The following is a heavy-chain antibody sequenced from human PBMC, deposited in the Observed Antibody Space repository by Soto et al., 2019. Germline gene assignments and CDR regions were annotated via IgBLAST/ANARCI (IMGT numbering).Heavy chain of an antibody. D-gene: IGHD3-22*01. V-gene: IGHV6-1*01. CDR2: TYYRSKWYN. J-gene: IGHJ5*02. CDR3: ARVKYYDSSGYYYDNWFDP. Sequence: QTLSLTCAISGDSVSSNSAAWNWIRQSPSRGLEWLGRTYYRSKWYNDYAVSVKSRITINPDTSKNQFSLQLNSVTPEDTAVYYCARVKYYDSSGYYYDNWFDPWGQGTLVTVSS. CDR1: GDSVSSNSAA.